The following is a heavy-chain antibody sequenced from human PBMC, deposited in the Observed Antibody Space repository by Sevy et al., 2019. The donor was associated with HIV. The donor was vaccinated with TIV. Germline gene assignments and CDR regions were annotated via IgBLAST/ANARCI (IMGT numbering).Heavy chain of an antibody. Sequence: GGSLRLSCAASGFTFSSYSMNWVRQAPGKGLEWVSYISSSSSTIYYADSVKGRFTISRDNAKNSLYLQMNSLRVEDTALYYCARDCSSTTCLWGLDFWGQGTTVTVSS. CDR3: ARDCSSTTCLWGLDF. J-gene: IGHJ6*02. CDR1: GFTFSSYS. V-gene: IGHV3-48*01. D-gene: IGHD2-2*01. CDR2: ISSSSSTI.